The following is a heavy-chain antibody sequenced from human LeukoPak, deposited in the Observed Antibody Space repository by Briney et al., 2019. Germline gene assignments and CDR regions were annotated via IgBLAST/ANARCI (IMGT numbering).Heavy chain of an antibody. CDR3: ARHRYYYDSSGSYYFDY. CDR2: IYHSGST. J-gene: IGHJ4*02. Sequence: PSETLSLTCAVSCYSISSGYYWGWIRQPPGKGLEWIGSIYHSGSTYFSPSLKSRVTITVDTANNQSSLRLRSVTAADTAVYYCARHRYYYDSSGSYYFDYWGQGALVTVSS. V-gene: IGHV4-38-2*01. CDR1: CYSISSGYY. D-gene: IGHD3-22*01.